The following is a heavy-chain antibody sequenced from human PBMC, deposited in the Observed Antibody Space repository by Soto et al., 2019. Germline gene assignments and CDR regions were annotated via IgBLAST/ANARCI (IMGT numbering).Heavy chain of an antibody. CDR1: GFTFSSYT. J-gene: IGHJ4*02. CDR2: ISSSGSYI. CDR3: ARDRRDGYNYDY. V-gene: IGHV3-21*01. Sequence: EVQLVESGGGLVKPGGSLRLSCAASGFTFSSYTMNWVRQAPGKGLEWVSSISSSGSYIYCADSVKGRFTIARDNAKNSLYLQMNSLRAEDTAVYYCARDRRDGYNYDYWGQGTLVTVSS. D-gene: IGHD5-12*01.